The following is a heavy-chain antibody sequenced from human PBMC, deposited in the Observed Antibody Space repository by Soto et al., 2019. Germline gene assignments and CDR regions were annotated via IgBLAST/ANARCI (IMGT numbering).Heavy chain of an antibody. CDR2: ISGSGGST. J-gene: IGHJ6*02. D-gene: IGHD5-12*01. Sequence: PGGSLRLSCAASGFTFSSYAMSWVRHAPGKGLEWVSAISGSGGSTYYADSVKGRFTISRDNSKNTLYPQMNSLRAEDTAVYYCAKDLSGRYYYYGMDVWGQGTTVTVSS. CDR3: AKDLSGRYYYYGMDV. V-gene: IGHV3-23*01. CDR1: GFTFSSYA.